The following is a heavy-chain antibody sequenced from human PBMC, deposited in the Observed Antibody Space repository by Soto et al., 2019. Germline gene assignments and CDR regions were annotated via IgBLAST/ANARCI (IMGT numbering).Heavy chain of an antibody. CDR3: ARAHGPYYDSSYYGLARNYFDY. CDR2: ISFDGTNK. V-gene: IGHV3-30-3*01. CDR1: GVTFSSHA. J-gene: IGHJ4*02. Sequence: PVGSLRLSCAATGVTFSSHAMNWVRQAPGKGLEWVSVISFDGTNKYYAESVRGRYTISRDNSKNVLYLDMNSLRPDDTAIYYCARAHGPYYDSSYYGLARNYFDYWGQGALVTVSS. D-gene: IGHD3-22*01.